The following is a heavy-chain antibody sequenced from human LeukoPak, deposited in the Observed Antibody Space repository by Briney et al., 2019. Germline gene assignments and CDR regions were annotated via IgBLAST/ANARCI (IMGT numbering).Heavy chain of an antibody. D-gene: IGHD2-2*01. CDR3: AHIVVVSAANSYAFDI. CDR2: ISSSSSYI. V-gene: IGHV3-21*01. J-gene: IGHJ3*02. CDR1: GFTFSSYS. Sequence: GGSLRLSCAASGFTFSSYSMNWVRQAPGKGLEWVSSISSSSSYIYYADSVKGRFTISRDNAKNSLYLQMNSLRAEDTAVYYCAHIVVVSAANSYAFDIWGQGTMVTVSS.